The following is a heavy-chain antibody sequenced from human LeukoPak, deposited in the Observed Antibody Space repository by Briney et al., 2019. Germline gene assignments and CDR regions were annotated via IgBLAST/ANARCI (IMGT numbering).Heavy chain of an antibody. CDR1: GYTFTNYG. CDR3: ARSGLGTITAGPFNY. Sequence: ASVKVSCKASGYTFTNYGITWVRQAPGQGLEWMGWISGYQGSTKYAQNFQGRVTMTIDTSTSTAYMGLRSLRSDDTAIYFCARSGLGTITAGPFNYWGQGTLVAVSS. D-gene: IGHD5-24*01. J-gene: IGHJ4*02. V-gene: IGHV1-18*01. CDR2: ISGYQGST.